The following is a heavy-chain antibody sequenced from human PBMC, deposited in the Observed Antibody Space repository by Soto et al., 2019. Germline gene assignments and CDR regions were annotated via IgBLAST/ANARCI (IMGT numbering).Heavy chain of an antibody. D-gene: IGHD3-10*01. V-gene: IGHV3-23*01. Sequence: EVQLLESGGGLVQPGGSLRLSCAASEFTFTSYAMSWVRQAPGKGLEWVSAVGSDGGSTYYADSVRGRFTVSRDNSQNTLYLQMNRLRADDTAVYYCAKALCGSGTLCHFAYWGQGTLVSVSS. CDR2: VGSDGGST. J-gene: IGHJ4*02. CDR3: AKALCGSGTLCHFAY. CDR1: EFTFTSYA.